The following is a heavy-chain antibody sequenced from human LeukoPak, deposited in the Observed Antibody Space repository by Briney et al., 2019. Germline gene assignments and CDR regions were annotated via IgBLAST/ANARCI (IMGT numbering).Heavy chain of an antibody. CDR1: GGSISSYY. D-gene: IGHD2-8*02. CDR2: IFYAGRT. J-gene: IGHJ3*02. Sequence: SETLSLTCSVSGGSISSYYWSWIRQPPGKGLEWIGYIFYAGRTNYSPSLKSRVTISVDTSNNQFSLRLRSVTAADTAVYHCARHLTEEFCTGDVCSRVFDIWGQGAMVTVSS. V-gene: IGHV4-59*08. CDR3: ARHLTEEFCTGDVCSRVFDI.